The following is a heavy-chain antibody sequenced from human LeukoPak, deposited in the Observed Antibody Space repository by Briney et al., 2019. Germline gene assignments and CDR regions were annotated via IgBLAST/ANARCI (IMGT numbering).Heavy chain of an antibody. CDR2: IYTGGTT. V-gene: IGHV3-66*01. J-gene: IGHJ5*02. D-gene: IGHD6-13*01. Sequence: PGGSLRLSCAASGFTVSSSNYMNWVRQAPGKGLEWVSGIYTGGTTYYTDSVKGRFTISRDNPNNTLYLQMHSLRAEDTAVYYCARGRRGSSWYLGWFDPWGQGTLVTVSS. CDR1: GFTVSSSNY. CDR3: ARGRRGSSWYLGWFDP.